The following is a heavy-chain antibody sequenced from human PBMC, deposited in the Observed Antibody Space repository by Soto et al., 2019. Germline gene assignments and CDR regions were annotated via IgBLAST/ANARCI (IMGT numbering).Heavy chain of an antibody. CDR3: ARGGYYDSSGSRNYYYYGMNV. Sequence: QVQLVQSGGEVKKPGASVKVCCKASGYTFSSYGISWVRQAPGQGLEWLGWISAYDGNTKYTQILQGRVFMTTDTSTKTAYMELRSLRSDDTAVYYCARGGYYDSSGSRNYYYYGMNVWGQGTSVTVSS. D-gene: IGHD3-22*01. J-gene: IGHJ6*02. V-gene: IGHV1-18*01. CDR2: ISAYDGNT. CDR1: GYTFSSYG.